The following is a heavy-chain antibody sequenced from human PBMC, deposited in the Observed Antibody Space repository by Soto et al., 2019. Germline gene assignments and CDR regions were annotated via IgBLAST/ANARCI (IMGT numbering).Heavy chain of an antibody. CDR1: GFTFSSYS. CDR2: ISSSSSTI. J-gene: IGHJ4*02. V-gene: IGHV3-48*01. CDR3: AREGWPFDY. Sequence: EVQLVESGGGLVQPGGSLRLSCAASGFTFSSYSMHWVRQAPGKGLEWVSYISSSSSTIYYADSVKGRFTISRDNAKNSLYLQMNSLRTEDKAVYYCAREGWPFDYWGQGTLVTVSS.